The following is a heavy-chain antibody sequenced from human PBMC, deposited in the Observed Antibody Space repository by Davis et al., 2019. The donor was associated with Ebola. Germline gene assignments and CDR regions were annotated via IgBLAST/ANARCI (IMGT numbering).Heavy chain of an antibody. V-gene: IGHV3-7*01. CDR3: AGPYMQDSNY. D-gene: IGHD3-16*01. J-gene: IGHJ4*02. CDR2: TNPDGRQK. CDR1: GFTFSTNW. Sequence: PGGSLRLSCAPSGFTFSTNWMSWVRQAPGKGPEWVAKTNPDGRQKYYVDSVKGRLTISRDNAKNSLYLQMNSLRAEATAVYYCAGPYMQDSNYWGQGTLVTVSS.